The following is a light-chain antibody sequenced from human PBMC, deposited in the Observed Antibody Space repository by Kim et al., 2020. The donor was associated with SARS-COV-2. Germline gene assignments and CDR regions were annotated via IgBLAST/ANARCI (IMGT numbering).Light chain of an antibody. Sequence: ENVLTQSPGTLSLSPGERAILSCRASQSISSSYLAWYQQKPGQAPRLLIYGASSRATGIPDRFSGSGSGTDFTLTISRLEPEDFAVYYCQQYSGSPWTFGQGTKVDIK. V-gene: IGKV3-20*01. J-gene: IGKJ1*01. CDR3: QQYSGSPWT. CDR2: GAS. CDR1: QSISSSY.